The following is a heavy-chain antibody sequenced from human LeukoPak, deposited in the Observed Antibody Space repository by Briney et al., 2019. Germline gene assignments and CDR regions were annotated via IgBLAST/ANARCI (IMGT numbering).Heavy chain of an antibody. CDR2: ISSSSSYI. CDR3: ARDHPEPLKSIAAASRPWYFDL. V-gene: IGHV3-21*01. D-gene: IGHD6-13*01. J-gene: IGHJ2*01. Sequence: PGGSLRLSCAASGFTFSSYSMNWVRQAPGKGLEWVSSISSSSSYIYYADSVKGRFTISRDNAKNSLYLQMNSLRAEDTAVYYCARDHPEPLKSIAAASRPWYFDLWGRGTLVTVSS. CDR1: GFTFSSYS.